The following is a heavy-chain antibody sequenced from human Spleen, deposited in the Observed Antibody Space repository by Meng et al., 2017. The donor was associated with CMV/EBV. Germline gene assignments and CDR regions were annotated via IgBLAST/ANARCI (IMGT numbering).Heavy chain of an antibody. D-gene: IGHD6-13*01. Sequence: ISCQGSGSSFTNYWIAWVRQMPGKGLEWMGIIYPGDSDTRYSPSFQGQVTFSADKSVSTAYLQWTSLKASDTAMYYCARLRTAAGFDYWGQGTLVTVSS. CDR3: ARLRTAAGFDY. CDR2: IYPGDSDT. V-gene: IGHV5-51*01. J-gene: IGHJ4*02. CDR1: GSSFTNYW.